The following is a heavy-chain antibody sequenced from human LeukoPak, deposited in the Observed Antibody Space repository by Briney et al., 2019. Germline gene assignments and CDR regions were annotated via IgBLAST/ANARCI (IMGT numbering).Heavy chain of an antibody. J-gene: IGHJ4*02. V-gene: IGHV1-69*13. CDR3: ARARYSGYEGEFDY. CDR1: GGTFSSYA. CDR2: IIPIFGIA. Sequence: GASVKVSCKASGGTFSSYAISWVRQAPGQGLEWMGGIIPIFGIANYAQKFQGRVTITADESTSTAYMELSSLRSEDTAVYYCARARYSGYEGEFDYWGQGTLVTVSS. D-gene: IGHD5-12*01.